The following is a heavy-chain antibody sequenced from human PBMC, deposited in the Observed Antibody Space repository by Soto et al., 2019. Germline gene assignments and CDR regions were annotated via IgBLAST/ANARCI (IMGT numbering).Heavy chain of an antibody. CDR2: IYYSGYT. J-gene: IGHJ4*02. D-gene: IGHD2-2*01. Sequence: SETLSLTCTVSGDSIRSYYWSWIRHPPGKGLEWIGYIYYSGYTSYNPSLKSRVTISVDTSKNQFSLKLNSVTAADTAVYHCAKAPVGSCSSIRCYHFDLWGQGTLVTVSS. V-gene: IGHV4-59*01. CDR1: GDSIRSYY. CDR3: AKAPVGSCSSIRCYHFDL.